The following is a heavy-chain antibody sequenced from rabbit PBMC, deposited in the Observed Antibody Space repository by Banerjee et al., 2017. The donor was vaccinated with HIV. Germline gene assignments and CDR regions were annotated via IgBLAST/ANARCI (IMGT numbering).Heavy chain of an antibody. Sequence: QAQLEESGGDLVKPGASLTLTCTASGFDFSSSYWICWVRQAPGQGREGIACIDVGSSGSTFYASWGKSRFSTSNTSSTTVTLQMTSLTAADTATYFCARRDTSSSGYDSPNLWGPGTLVTVS. CDR2: IDVGSSGST. CDR3: ARRDTSSSGYDSPNL. J-gene: IGHJ4*01. CDR1: GFDFSSSYW. V-gene: IGHV1S45*01. D-gene: IGHD1-1*01.